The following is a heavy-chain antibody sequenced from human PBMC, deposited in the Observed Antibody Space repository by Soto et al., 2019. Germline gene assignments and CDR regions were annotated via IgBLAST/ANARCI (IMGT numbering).Heavy chain of an antibody. J-gene: IGHJ6*02. Sequence: QAQLVQSGAEVKKPGASVKVSCKASGYTFYSHSISWVRQAPGQGLEWMGRINGDYGNTQYAQKFRGRVTMTTDTSTTTASNELTNPRSEETAVYYSEGSIQGDYYYGLDVWGQGTTVTVSS. CDR1: GYTFYSHS. D-gene: IGHD5-18*01. CDR3: EGSIQGDYYYGLDV. V-gene: IGHV1-18*01. CDR2: INGDYGNT.